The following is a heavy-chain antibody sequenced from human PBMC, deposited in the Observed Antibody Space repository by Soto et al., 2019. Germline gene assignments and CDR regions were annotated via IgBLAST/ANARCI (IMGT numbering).Heavy chain of an antibody. D-gene: IGHD6-13*01. V-gene: IGHV1-18*01. Sequence: VKVSCKASGYTFTSYGINWVRQAPGQGLEWMGRINPYSGNTSYAQKLQGRVTMTTDTSTSTVYMELSSLRSEDTAVYYCARGESYSACYWGQGTLVTVSS. CDR2: INPYSGNT. J-gene: IGHJ4*02. CDR3: ARGESYSACY. CDR1: GYTFTSYG.